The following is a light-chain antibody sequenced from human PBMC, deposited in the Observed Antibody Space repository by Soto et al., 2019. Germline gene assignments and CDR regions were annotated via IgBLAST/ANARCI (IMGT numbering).Light chain of an antibody. Sequence: EIVLTQSPATLSLSPGERATLSCRASQSVGTYFAWYQQKPGQAPRLLIYDSSNRAAGIPARFSGSGSGTDFTLTTSNLEPEDFAVYYCQQRSDWPSTFGGGTKVEIK. CDR2: DSS. J-gene: IGKJ4*01. V-gene: IGKV3-11*01. CDR3: QQRSDWPST. CDR1: QSVGTY.